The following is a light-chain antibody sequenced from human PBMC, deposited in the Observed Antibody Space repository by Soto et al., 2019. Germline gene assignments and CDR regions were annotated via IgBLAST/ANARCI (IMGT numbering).Light chain of an antibody. V-gene: IGKV4-1*01. CDR3: QQYYSTPRT. CDR1: QSVLYSSNNKNC. CDR2: WAS. Sequence: DIVMTQSPDSLAVSRGERATINCKSSQSVLYSSNNKNCLAWYQQKPGQPPKLLIYWASTRESGVPDRFSGSGSGTDFTLTISSLQAEDVAVYYCQQYYSTPRTFGQGTKLEIK. J-gene: IGKJ2*01.